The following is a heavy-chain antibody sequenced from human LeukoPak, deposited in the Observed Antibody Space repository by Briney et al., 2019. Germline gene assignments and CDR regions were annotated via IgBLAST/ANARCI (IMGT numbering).Heavy chain of an antibody. J-gene: IGHJ4*02. Sequence: ASVKVSCKASRYTFTSYDIIWVRQATGQGLEWMGWMNPNTGYTGYAHQFQGRITMTRNTAISTAYMDLSSLNSQDTAVYYCARSSAWAHFDNWGQGTLVSVSS. CDR1: RYTFTSYD. CDR2: MNPNTGYT. V-gene: IGHV1-8*01. CDR3: ARSSAWAHFDN. D-gene: IGHD2-15*01.